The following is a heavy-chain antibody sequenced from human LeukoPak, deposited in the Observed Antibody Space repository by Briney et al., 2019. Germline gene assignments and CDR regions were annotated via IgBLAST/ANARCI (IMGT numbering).Heavy chain of an antibody. D-gene: IGHD1-1*01. J-gene: IGHJ4*02. CDR3: ARGPVQLERLDY. Sequence: LAGGSLRLSCAASGFTFSSYGMHWVRQAPGRGLEWVAFIRYDGSNKYYADSVKGRFTISRDNSRNTLYLQMNSLRAEDTAVYYCARGPVQLERLDYWGQGTLVTVSS. CDR1: GFTFSSYG. V-gene: IGHV3-30*02. CDR2: IRYDGSNK.